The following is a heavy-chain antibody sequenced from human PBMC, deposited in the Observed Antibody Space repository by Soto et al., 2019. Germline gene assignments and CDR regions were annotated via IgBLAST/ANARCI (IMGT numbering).Heavy chain of an antibody. D-gene: IGHD3-9*01. CDR3: ARDLYYDILTGYLTPGYFDY. V-gene: IGHV1-18*01. CDR1: GYTFTSYG. CDR2: ISAYNGNT. Sequence: GASVKVSCKASGYTFTSYGISWVRQAPGQGLEWMGWISAYNGNTNYAQKLQGRVTMTTDTSTSTAYMELGSLRSDDTAVYYCARDLYYDILTGYLTPGYFDYWGQGPLVTVSS. J-gene: IGHJ4*02.